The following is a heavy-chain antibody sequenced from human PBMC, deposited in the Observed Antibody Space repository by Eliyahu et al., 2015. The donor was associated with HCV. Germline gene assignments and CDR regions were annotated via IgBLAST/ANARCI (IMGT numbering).Heavy chain of an antibody. V-gene: IGHV4-34*01. D-gene: IGHD3-10*01. CDR3: ARRTYYGSGSYQWFDP. Sequence: QVQLQQWGAGLLKPSETLSLTCAVYGXSFSGYYWSWIRQPPGKGLEWIGEINHSGSTNYNPSLKSRVTISVDTSKNQFSLKLSSVTAADTAVYYCARRTYYGSGSYQWFDPWGQGTLVTVSS. J-gene: IGHJ5*02. CDR2: INHSGST. CDR1: GXSFSGYY.